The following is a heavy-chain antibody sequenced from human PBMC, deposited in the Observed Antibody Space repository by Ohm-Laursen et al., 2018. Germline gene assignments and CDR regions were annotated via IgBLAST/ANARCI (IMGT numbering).Heavy chain of an antibody. CDR3: AKARGGNCLDY. V-gene: IGHV3-33*06. Sequence: SLRLSCAASPLSFSGDSMNWVRQAPGKGLEWVADIWYDGTNKKYGDSVKGRFTISRDNSKKKLYLQMNSLRVEDTAVYYCAKARGGNCLDYWGQGTLVTVSS. CDR1: PLSFSGDS. CDR2: IWYDGTNK. J-gene: IGHJ4*02. D-gene: IGHD4-23*01.